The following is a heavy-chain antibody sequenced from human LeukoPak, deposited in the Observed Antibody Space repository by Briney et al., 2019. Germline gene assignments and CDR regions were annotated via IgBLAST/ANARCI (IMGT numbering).Heavy chain of an antibody. Sequence: GGSLRLSCAASGFTFSSYSMNWVRQAPGKGLEWVSSISSSSSYIYYADSVKGQFTISRDNAKNSLYLQMNSLRAEDTAVYYCARVTTGTRGDYWGQGTLVTVSS. D-gene: IGHD3-22*01. CDR2: ISSSSSYI. V-gene: IGHV3-21*01. CDR1: GFTFSSYS. J-gene: IGHJ4*02. CDR3: ARVTTGTRGDY.